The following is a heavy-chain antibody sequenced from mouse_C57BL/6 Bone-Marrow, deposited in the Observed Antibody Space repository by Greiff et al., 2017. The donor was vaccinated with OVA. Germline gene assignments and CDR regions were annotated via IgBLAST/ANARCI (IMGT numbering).Heavy chain of an antibody. CDR2: ISSGGSYT. Sequence: EVMLVESGGDLVKPGGSLKLSCAASGFTFSSYGMSWVRQTPDKRLEWVATISSGGSYTYYPDSVKGRFTISRDNAKNTLYLQMSSLKSEDTAMYYCARLRRETYYAMDYWGQGTSVTVSS. D-gene: IGHD2-12*01. CDR1: GFTFSSYG. J-gene: IGHJ4*01. V-gene: IGHV5-6*02. CDR3: ARLRRETYYAMDY.